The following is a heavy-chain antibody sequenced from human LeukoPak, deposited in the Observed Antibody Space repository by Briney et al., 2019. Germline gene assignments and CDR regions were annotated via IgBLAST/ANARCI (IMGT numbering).Heavy chain of an antibody. CDR1: GFTFSSYW. CDR2: IKQDGSEK. J-gene: IGHJ5*02. V-gene: IGHV3-7*01. D-gene: IGHD3-3*01. Sequence: GGSLRLSCAASGFTFSSYWMSWVRQAPGKGLEWVANIKQDGSEKYYVNSVKGRFTISRDNAKNSLYLQMNSLRAEDTAVYYCARTITYYDFWSGWAWGQGTLVTVSS. CDR3: ARTITYYDFWSGWA.